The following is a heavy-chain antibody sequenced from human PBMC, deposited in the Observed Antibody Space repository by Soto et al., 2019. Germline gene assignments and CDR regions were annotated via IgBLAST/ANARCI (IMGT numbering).Heavy chain of an antibody. Sequence: GGSLRLSCATSGFTFSDYYMSWIRQTPGKGLEWVSSISSSGTTIYYADSVEGRFTISRDNAKDSLYLQMNSLRVEDAALYYCARDIIGSYFTDGWGQGTLVTVSS. CDR2: ISSSGTTI. J-gene: IGHJ4*02. CDR1: GFTFSDYY. V-gene: IGHV3-11*01. D-gene: IGHD1-26*01. CDR3: ARDIIGSYFTDG.